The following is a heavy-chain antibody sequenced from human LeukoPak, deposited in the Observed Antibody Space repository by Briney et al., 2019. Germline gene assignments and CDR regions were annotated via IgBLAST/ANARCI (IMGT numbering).Heavy chain of an antibody. CDR1: GGSISSGDYY. Sequence: SETLSLTCTVSGGSISSGDYYWSWIRQPPGKGLEWIGYIYYSGSTYYNPSLKSRVTISVDTSKKQFSLKLSSVTAADTAVYYCARAGIVGATGIDYWGQGTLVTVSS. V-gene: IGHV4-30-4*01. CDR3: ARAGIVGATGIDY. D-gene: IGHD1-26*01. CDR2: IYYSGST. J-gene: IGHJ4*02.